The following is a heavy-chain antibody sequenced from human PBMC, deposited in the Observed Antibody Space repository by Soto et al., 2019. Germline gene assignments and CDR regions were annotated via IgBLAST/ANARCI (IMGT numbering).Heavy chain of an antibody. J-gene: IGHJ3*02. Sequence: QLQLQESGPGLVKPSETLSLTCTVSGGSISSSSYYWGWIRQPPGKGLEWIGSIYYSGSTYYNPSLKSRVTISVDTSKNQSSLKLSSVTAADTAVYYCARHFPLFLGLWFGEQAFDIWGQGTMVTVSS. V-gene: IGHV4-39*01. D-gene: IGHD3-10*01. CDR3: ARHFPLFLGLWFGEQAFDI. CDR2: IYYSGST. CDR1: GGSISSSSYY.